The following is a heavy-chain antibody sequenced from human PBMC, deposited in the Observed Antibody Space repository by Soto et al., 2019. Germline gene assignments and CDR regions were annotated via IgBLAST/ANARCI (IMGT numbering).Heavy chain of an antibody. CDR2: IHYSGST. J-gene: IGHJ5*02. CDR1: GGSISSYY. CDR3: ARDRGGVASNWFDP. D-gene: IGHD3-10*01. V-gene: IGHV4-59*01. Sequence: PSETLSLTCTVSGGSISSYYWSWIRQPPGKGLEWIEYIHYSGSTKYNPSLKSRVTISVDTSKNQFSLKLSSVTAADTAVYYCARDRGGVASNWFDPWGQGSLVTVSS.